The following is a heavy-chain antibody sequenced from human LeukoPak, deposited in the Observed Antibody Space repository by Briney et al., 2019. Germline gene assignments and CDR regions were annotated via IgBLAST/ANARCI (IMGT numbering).Heavy chain of an antibody. CDR2: IFGSGGSP. Sequence: QSGGSLRLSCEASGFTFGSHAMYWVRQAPGKGLEWVAGIFGSGGSPHYADSVKGRFTISRDNSRNTVYLQINSLGAEDTAVYYCGKTTVGYSSGQKPAWPVDYWGQGTLVTVSS. V-gene: IGHV3-23*01. CDR3: GKTTVGYSSGQKPAWPVDY. CDR1: GFTFGSHA. D-gene: IGHD5-18*01. J-gene: IGHJ4*02.